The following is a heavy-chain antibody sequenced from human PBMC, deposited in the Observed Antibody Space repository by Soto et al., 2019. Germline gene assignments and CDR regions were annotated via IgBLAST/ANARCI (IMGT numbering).Heavy chain of an antibody. Sequence: PSDTLSLTCSVSGDSISSISYYWGWFRQPPGKGLEWIGSIYYSGSSYSNPSLKSRVTMSVDTSKKQFSLKLSSVTAADTAVYYCGRKGQPLLVKNCFDPWGQGRLVT. J-gene: IGHJ5*02. V-gene: IGHV4-39*01. CDR2: IYYSGSS. CDR3: GRKGQPLLVKNCFDP. CDR1: GDSISSISYY. D-gene: IGHD2-21*02.